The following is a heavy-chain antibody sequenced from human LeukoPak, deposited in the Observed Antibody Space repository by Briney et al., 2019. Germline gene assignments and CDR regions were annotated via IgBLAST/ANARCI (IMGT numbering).Heavy chain of an antibody. J-gene: IGHJ4*02. CDR3: AKPPYYYDSSGYLY. Sequence: GGSLRLPCAASGFTFSSYAMSWVRQAPGKGLEWVSAISGSGGSTYYADSVKGRFTISRDNSKNTLYLQMNSLRAEDTAVYYCAKPPYYYDSSGYLYWGQGTLVTVSS. CDR1: GFTFSSYA. CDR2: ISGSGGST. V-gene: IGHV3-23*01. D-gene: IGHD3-22*01.